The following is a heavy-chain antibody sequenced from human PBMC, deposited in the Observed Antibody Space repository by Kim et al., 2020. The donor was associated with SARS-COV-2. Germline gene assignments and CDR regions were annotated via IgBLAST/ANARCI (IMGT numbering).Heavy chain of an antibody. V-gene: IGHV1-69*13. CDR2: IIPIFGTA. CDR3: ASSPGSYFSYFDY. Sequence: SVKVSCKASGGTFSSYAISWVRQASGQGLEWMGGIIPIFGTANYAQKFQGRVTITADESTSTAYMELSSLRSEDTAVYYCASSPGSYFSYFDYWGQGTLVTVSS. D-gene: IGHD1-26*01. CDR1: GGTFSSYA. J-gene: IGHJ4*02.